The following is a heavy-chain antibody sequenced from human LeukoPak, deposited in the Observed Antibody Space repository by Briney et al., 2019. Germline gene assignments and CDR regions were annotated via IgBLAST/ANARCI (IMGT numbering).Heavy chain of an antibody. CDR1: GFTFSSYG. CDR3: AKGSIDSGYDRDAFDI. Sequence: GGSLRLSCAASGFTFSSYGMHWVRQAPGKGLEWVAVIWYDGSNKYYADSVKGRFTISRDNSKNSLYLQMNSLRAEDTALYYCAKGSIDSGYDRDAFDIWGQGTMVTVSS. CDR2: IWYDGSNK. V-gene: IGHV3-30*02. D-gene: IGHD5-12*01. J-gene: IGHJ3*02.